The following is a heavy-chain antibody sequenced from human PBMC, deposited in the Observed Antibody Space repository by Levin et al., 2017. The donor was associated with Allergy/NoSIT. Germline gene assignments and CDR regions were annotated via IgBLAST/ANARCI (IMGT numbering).Heavy chain of an antibody. D-gene: IGHD2/OR15-2a*01. CDR3: PRVSIGGGAYDL. Sequence: GGSLRLSCEVSGFIFSDHYIDWVRQAPGKGLEWVGRIRNKANSHTTEYAASVKGRFTISRDDSRNSVFLQMNSLQTEDTAVYYCPRVSIGGGAYDLWGQGTMVTVSS. J-gene: IGHJ3*01. V-gene: IGHV3-72*01. CDR2: IRNKANSHTT. CDR1: GFIFSDHY.